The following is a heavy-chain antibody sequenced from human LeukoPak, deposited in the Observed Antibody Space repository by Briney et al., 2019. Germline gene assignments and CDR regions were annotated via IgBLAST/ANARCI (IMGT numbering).Heavy chain of an antibody. Sequence: PGGSLRLSCAASGLTVSSDYMSWVRQAPGKGLEWVSFIYSGGSTYYADSVRGRFTISRDNSKNTLYLQMNSLRAEDTAVYYCARLGGSYYFAYWGQGTLVTVSS. V-gene: IGHV3-53*01. CDR3: ARLGGSYYFAY. D-gene: IGHD1-26*01. CDR2: IYSGGST. CDR1: GLTVSSDY. J-gene: IGHJ4*02.